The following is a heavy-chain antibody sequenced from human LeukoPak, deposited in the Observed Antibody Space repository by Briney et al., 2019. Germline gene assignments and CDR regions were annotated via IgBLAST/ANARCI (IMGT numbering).Heavy chain of an antibody. D-gene: IGHD3-3*01. CDR1: GGTFSSYA. CDR2: IIPIFGTA. J-gene: IGHJ4*02. Sequence: SVKVSCKASGGTFSSYAISWVRQAPGQGLEWMGGIIPIFGTANYAQKVQGRVTLTADESTSTAYMELNSLRSEDTAVYYCARDRLGVVNEFDYWGQGTLVTVSS. CDR3: ARDRLGVVNEFDY. V-gene: IGHV1-69*13.